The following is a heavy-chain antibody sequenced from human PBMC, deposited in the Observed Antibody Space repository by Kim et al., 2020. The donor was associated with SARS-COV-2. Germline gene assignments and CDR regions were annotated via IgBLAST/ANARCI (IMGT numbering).Heavy chain of an antibody. CDR3: ARATAMTNWFDP. V-gene: IGHV3-21*01. D-gene: IGHD5-18*01. CDR1: GFTFSSYS. CDR2: ISSSSSYI. Sequence: GGSLRLSCAASGFTFSSYSMNWVRQAPGKGLEWVSSISSSSSYIYYADSVKGRFTISRDNAKNSLYLQMNSLRAEDTAVYYCARATAMTNWFDPWGQGTLVTVSS. J-gene: IGHJ5*02.